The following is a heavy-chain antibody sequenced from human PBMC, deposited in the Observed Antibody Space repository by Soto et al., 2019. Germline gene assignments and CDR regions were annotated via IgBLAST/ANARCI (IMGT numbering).Heavy chain of an antibody. Sequence: GGSLRLSCTASGFSFSSYAMYWFRQPPGKGLEWVSYISSSSSTIYYADSVKGRFTISRDNAKNSLYLQMNSLRAEDTAVYYCARDPLWFGELLLDYWGQGTLVTVSS. CDR1: GFSFSSYA. V-gene: IGHV3-48*01. J-gene: IGHJ4*02. CDR2: ISSSSSTI. CDR3: ARDPLWFGELLLDY. D-gene: IGHD3-10*01.